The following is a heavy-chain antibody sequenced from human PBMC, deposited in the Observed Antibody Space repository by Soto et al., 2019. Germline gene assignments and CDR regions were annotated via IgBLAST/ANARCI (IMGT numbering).Heavy chain of an antibody. J-gene: IGHJ6*02. CDR3: AREWVDTAMVSGGMDV. Sequence: SETLSLTCTVSGGSISSYYWSWIRQPPGKGLEWIGYIYYSGSTNYNPSLKSRVTISVDTSKNQFSLKLSSVTAADTAVYYCAREWVDTAMVSGGMDVWGQGTTVTVSS. V-gene: IGHV4-59*01. D-gene: IGHD5-18*01. CDR2: IYYSGST. CDR1: GGSISSYY.